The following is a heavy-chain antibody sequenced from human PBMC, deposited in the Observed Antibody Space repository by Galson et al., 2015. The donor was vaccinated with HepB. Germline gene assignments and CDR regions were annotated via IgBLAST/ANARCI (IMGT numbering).Heavy chain of an antibody. CDR3: ARDGGWFGELLYLDY. V-gene: IGHV3-30-3*01. Sequence: SLRLSCAASGFTFSSYAMHWVRQAPGKGLEWVAVISYDGSNKYYADSVKGRFTISRDNSKNTLYLQMNSLRAEDTAVYYCARDGGWFGELLYLDYWGQGTLVNVSS. D-gene: IGHD3-10*01. CDR2: ISYDGSNK. J-gene: IGHJ4*02. CDR1: GFTFSSYA.